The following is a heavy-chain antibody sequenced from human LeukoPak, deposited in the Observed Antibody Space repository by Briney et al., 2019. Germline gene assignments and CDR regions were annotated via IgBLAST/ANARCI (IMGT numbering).Heavy chain of an antibody. CDR2: IYHSGST. CDR3: ARVGYDFWSGYYSGLNWFDP. Sequence: SETLSLTCTVSGYSISSGYYWGWIRQPPGKGLEWIGSIYHSGSTYYNPSLKSRVAISVDTSKNQFSLQLSSVTAADTAVYYCARVGYDFWSGYYSGLNWFDPWGQGTLVTVSS. J-gene: IGHJ5*02. V-gene: IGHV4-38-2*02. D-gene: IGHD3-3*01. CDR1: GYSISSGYY.